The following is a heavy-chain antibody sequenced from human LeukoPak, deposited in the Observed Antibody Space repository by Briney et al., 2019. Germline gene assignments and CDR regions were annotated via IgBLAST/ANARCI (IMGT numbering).Heavy chain of an antibody. CDR2: IYSSGSI. Sequence: SETLSLTCTVSGGSISSYSWNWIRQPAEKGLEWIGRIYSSGSIDYNPSLKSRVTMSVDTSQNQFSLKLSSVTAADTAVYYCARRGVEDRTTTGENYFDYWGQGTLVTVSS. D-gene: IGHD7-27*01. J-gene: IGHJ4*02. V-gene: IGHV4-4*07. CDR1: GGSISSYS. CDR3: ARRGVEDRTTTGENYFDY.